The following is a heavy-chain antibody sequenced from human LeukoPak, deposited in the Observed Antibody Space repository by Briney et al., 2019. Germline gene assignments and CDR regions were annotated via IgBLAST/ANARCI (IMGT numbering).Heavy chain of an antibody. D-gene: IGHD5-12*01. CDR2: ISAYNGNT. CDR3: ARESSVDIVATGLYYYYGMDV. Sequence: ASVTVSCKASGYTFTSYGISWVRQAPGQGLEWMGWISAYNGNTNYAQKLQGRVTMTTDTSTSTAYMELRSLRSDDTAVYYCARESSVDIVATGLYYYYGMDVWGQGTTVTVSS. CDR1: GYTFTSYG. J-gene: IGHJ6*02. V-gene: IGHV1-18*01.